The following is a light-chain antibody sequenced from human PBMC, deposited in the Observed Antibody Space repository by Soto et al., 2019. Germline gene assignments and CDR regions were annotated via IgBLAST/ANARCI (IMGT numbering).Light chain of an antibody. V-gene: IGLV2-23*01. Sequence: QSALTQPASVSGSPGQSITISCTGTSSDVGSYNLVSWYQQHPGKAPKLMIYEGSKRPSGVSHRFSGSKSGNTASLTISGLQAADEADYYCCSYAGSRTLVFGGGTKLTVL. CDR3: CSYAGSRTLV. J-gene: IGLJ2*01. CDR1: SSDVGSYNL. CDR2: EGS.